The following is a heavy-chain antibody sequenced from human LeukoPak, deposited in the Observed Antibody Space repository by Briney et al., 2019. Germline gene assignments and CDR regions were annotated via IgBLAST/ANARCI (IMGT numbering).Heavy chain of an antibody. J-gene: IGHJ3*01. D-gene: IGHD1-26*01. CDR1: GFTFNTYW. Sequence: GGSLRLSCAASGFTFNTYWMIWVRQAPGKGLEWVANIDQGGSTKYYVDSLKGRFTISRDNAKDSLYLQMNSLRAEDTAVYYCVRDKGGRSGAIYYDAFDVWGQGTMVTVSS. CDR2: IDQGGSTK. V-gene: IGHV3-7*01. CDR3: VRDKGGRSGAIYYDAFDV.